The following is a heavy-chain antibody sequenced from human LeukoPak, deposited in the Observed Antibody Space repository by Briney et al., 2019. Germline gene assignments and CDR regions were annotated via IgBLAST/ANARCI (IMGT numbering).Heavy chain of an antibody. J-gene: IGHJ6*02. CDR3: AKDWDGMDF. V-gene: IGHV3-23*01. CDR2: IRSSGDNT. Sequence: PGGSLRLSCAASEFTFSSYAMNWVRQAPGKGLEWVSSIRSSGDNTYYADSVKGRFTITRDNSKNTVYLQMNSLRAEDTAVYYCAKDWDGMDFWGRGTTVTVSS. D-gene: IGHD7-27*01. CDR1: EFTFSSYA.